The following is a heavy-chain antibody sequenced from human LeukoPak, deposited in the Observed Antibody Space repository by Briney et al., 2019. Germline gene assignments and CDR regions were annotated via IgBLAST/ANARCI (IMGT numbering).Heavy chain of an antibody. CDR2: INHSGST. J-gene: IGHJ5*02. V-gene: IGHV4-34*01. CDR1: GGSFSGYY. CDR3: ARGKVLMVYAIIKYRWFDP. Sequence: PETLSLTCAVYGGSFSGYYWSWIRQPPGKGLEWIGEINHSGSTNYNPSLKSRVTISVDTSKNQFSLKLSSVTAADTAVYYCARGKVLMVYAIIKYRWFDPWGQGTLVTVSS. D-gene: IGHD2-8*01.